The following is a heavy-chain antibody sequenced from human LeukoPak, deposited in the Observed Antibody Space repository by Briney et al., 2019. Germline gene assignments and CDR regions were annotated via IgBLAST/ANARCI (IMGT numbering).Heavy chain of an antibody. CDR1: GGSISSYY. CDR2: IYYSGST. Sequence: SETLSLTCTVSGGSISSYYWGWIRQPPGKGLEWIGSIYYSGSTYYNPSLKSRVTISVDTSKNQFSLKLSSVTAADTAVYYCARHVITMVRGIAFDIWGQGTMVTVSS. J-gene: IGHJ3*02. V-gene: IGHV4-39*01. CDR3: ARHVITMVRGIAFDI. D-gene: IGHD3-10*01.